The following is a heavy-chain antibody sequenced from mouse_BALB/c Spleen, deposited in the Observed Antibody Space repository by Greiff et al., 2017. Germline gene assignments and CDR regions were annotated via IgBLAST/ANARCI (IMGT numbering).Heavy chain of an antibody. CDR3: AREKYRAMDY. V-gene: IGHV3-6*02. J-gene: IGHJ4*01. CDR1: GYSITSGYY. CDR2: ISYDGSN. Sequence: DVQLQESGPGLVKPSQSLSLTCSVTGYSITSGYYWNWIRQFPGNKLEWMGYISYDGSNNYNPSLKNRISITRDTSKNQFFLKLNSVTTEDTATYYCAREKYRAMDYWGQGTSVTVSS. D-gene: IGHD2-14*01.